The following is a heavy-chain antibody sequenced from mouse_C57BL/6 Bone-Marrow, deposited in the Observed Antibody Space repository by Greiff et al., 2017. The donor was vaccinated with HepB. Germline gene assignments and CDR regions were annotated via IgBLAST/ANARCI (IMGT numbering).Heavy chain of an antibody. V-gene: IGHV1-22*01. Sequence: EVQLQQSGPELVKPGASVKMSCKASGYTFTDYNMHWVKQSHGKSLEWIGYINPNNGGTSYNQKFKGKATLTVNKSSSTAYMELRSLTSEDSAVYYCAPNWDGDYFDYWGQGTTLTVSS. CDR3: APNWDGDYFDY. CDR2: INPNNGGT. CDR1: GYTFTDYN. J-gene: IGHJ2*01. D-gene: IGHD4-1*01.